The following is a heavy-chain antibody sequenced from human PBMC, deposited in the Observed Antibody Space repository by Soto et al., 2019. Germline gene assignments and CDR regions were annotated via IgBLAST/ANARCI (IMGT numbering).Heavy chain of an antibody. D-gene: IGHD3-10*01. CDR3: ASSRGGYFDN. V-gene: IGHV4-61*05. Sequence: PSETLSLTCTVPGGSISSSSYYWSWIRQPPGKGLEWIGYIYYSGSTNYNPSLKSRLTISLDTSKNQFSLKLSSVTAADTAVYYCASSRGGYFDNWGQGTLVTVSS. CDR1: GGSISSSSYY. CDR2: IYYSGST. J-gene: IGHJ4*02.